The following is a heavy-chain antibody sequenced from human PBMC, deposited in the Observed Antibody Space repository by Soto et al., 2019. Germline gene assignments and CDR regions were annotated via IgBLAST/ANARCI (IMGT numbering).Heavy chain of an antibody. CDR2: ISSSSSTI. J-gene: IGHJ6*03. CDR3: ARATNDFWSGYYTNYYYYMDV. CDR1: GFTFSSYS. V-gene: IGHV3-48*01. Sequence: GGSLRLSCAASGFTFSSYSMNWVRQAPGKGLEWVSYISSSSSTIYYADSVKGRFTISRDNAKNSLYLQMNSLRAEDTAVYYCARATNDFWSGYYTNYYYYMDVWGKGTTVTVSS. D-gene: IGHD3-3*01.